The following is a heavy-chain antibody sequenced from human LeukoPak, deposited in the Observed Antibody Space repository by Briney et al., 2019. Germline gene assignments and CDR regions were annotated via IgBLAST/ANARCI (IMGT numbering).Heavy chain of an antibody. Sequence: GGSLRLSCAAPGFTFDDYAMHWVRQAPGKGLEWVSGISWNSGSIGYADSVKGRFTISRDNAKNSLYLQMNSLRAEDTALYYCAKAIRGGLDAFDIWGQGTMVTVSS. D-gene: IGHD4-23*01. CDR3: AKAIRGGLDAFDI. V-gene: IGHV3-9*01. J-gene: IGHJ3*02. CDR1: GFTFDDYA. CDR2: ISWNSGSI.